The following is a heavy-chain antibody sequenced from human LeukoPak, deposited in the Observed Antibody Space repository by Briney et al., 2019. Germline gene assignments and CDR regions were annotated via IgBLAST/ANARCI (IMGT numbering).Heavy chain of an antibody. CDR1: GGSISSGDYY. Sequence: SETLSLTCTVSGGSISSGDYYWSWIRQPPGKGLEWIGYIYYSGSTYYNPSLKSRVTISVDTSKNQFSLKLSSVTAADTAVYYCARDRGSAMVSEYSLDYWGQGTLVTVSS. CDR3: ARDRGSAMVSEYSLDY. J-gene: IGHJ4*02. CDR2: IYYSGST. V-gene: IGHV4-30-4*01. D-gene: IGHD5-18*01.